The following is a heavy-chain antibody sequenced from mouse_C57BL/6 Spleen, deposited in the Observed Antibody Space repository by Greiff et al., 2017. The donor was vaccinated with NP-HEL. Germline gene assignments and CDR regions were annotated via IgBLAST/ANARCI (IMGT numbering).Heavy chain of an antibody. D-gene: IGHD3-1*01. CDR3: ARSGDPAWFAY. Sequence: QVQLQQPGAELVMPGASVKLSCKASGYTFTSYWMHWVKQRPGQGLEWIGEIDPSDSYTNYNQKFKGKSTLTVDKSSSTAYMQLSSLTSEGAAVYYCARSGDPAWFAYWGQGTLVTVSA. CDR2: IDPSDSYT. CDR1: GYTFTSYW. J-gene: IGHJ3*01. V-gene: IGHV1-69*01.